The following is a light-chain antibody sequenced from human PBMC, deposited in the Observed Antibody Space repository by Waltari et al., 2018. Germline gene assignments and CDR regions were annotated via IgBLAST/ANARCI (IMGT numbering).Light chain of an antibody. CDR2: ETD. CDR3: GVWDSSLKAYV. CDR1: SFNIGKNH. J-gene: IGLJ1*01. Sequence: QSVVTQPPSVSAAPGPKVTISCSGSSFNIGKNHVSWYKEHPGTAPELLIYETDKRPSVCPDRFTDSNSGTSATLGVTGLQSGDESDYYCGVWDSSLKAYVFGPGTSVAVL. V-gene: IGLV1-51*02.